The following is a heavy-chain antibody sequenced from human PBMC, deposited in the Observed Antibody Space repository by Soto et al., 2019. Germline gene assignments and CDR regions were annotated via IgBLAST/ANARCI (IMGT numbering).Heavy chain of an antibody. CDR1: GGTFSSYT. J-gene: IGHJ4*02. CDR2: IIPILGIA. Sequence: QVQLVQSGAEVKKPGSSVKVSCKASGGTFSSYTISWVRQAPGQGLEWMGRIIPILGIANYAQKFQGRVTITADKSTSTGYMELSSLRSEDTAVYYCARVSWINCSGGSCYSYWGQGTLVTVSS. V-gene: IGHV1-69*02. D-gene: IGHD2-15*01. CDR3: ARVSWINCSGGSCYSY.